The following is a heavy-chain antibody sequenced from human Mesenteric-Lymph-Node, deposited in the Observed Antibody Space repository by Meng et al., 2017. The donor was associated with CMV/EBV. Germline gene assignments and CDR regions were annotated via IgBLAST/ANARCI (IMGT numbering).Heavy chain of an antibody. V-gene: IGHV3-21*06. J-gene: IGHJ6*02. D-gene: IGHD1-1*01. CDR3: ARVGWKGAYSYFAMDV. CDR1: EFTFSSYS. CDR2: ISNSSSFI. Sequence: GESLKISCAASEFTFSSYSMNWVRQAPGKGLEWVSSISNSSSFIYYTDSVKGRFIISSDNAKHMLYLQMNSLRAEDTAVYYCARVGWKGAYSYFAMDVWGQGTTVTVSS.